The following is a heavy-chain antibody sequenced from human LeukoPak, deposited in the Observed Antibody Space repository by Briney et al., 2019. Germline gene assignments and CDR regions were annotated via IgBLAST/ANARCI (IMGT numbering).Heavy chain of an antibody. CDR2: IKTDGSET. CDR1: GFYFRDHW. V-gene: IGHV3-7*03. J-gene: IGHJ4*02. D-gene: IGHD6-19*01. CDR3: VKNDGWFHLAQ. Sequence: GGSLRLSCAASGFYFRDHWMDWVRQAPGKGLEWVGHIKTDGSETYYLDSLKGRISISRDNTNNALYLQMNSLGVEDTAVYYCVKNDGWFHLAQWGQGTLVTVSS.